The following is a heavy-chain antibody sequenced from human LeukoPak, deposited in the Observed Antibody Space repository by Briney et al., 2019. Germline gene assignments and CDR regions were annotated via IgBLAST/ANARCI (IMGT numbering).Heavy chain of an antibody. CDR2: ISYDGSNK. D-gene: IGHD6-6*01. CDR3: ARDFEYSSLGDYNWFDP. V-gene: IGHV3-30*04. CDR1: GFTFSSYA. J-gene: IGHJ5*02. Sequence: GGSLRLSCAASGFTFSSYAMHWVRQAPGKGLEWVAVISYDGSNKYYADSVKGRFTISRDNSKNTLYLQMNSLRAEDTALYYCARDFEYSSLGDYNWFDPWGQGTLVTVSS.